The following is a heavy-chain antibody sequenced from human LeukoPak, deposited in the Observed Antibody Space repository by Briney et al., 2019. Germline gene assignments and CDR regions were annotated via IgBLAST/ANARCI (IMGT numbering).Heavy chain of an antibody. Sequence: ASVKVSCKVSGYTLTELSMHWVRQAPGKGPEWMGGFDPEDGETIYAQKFQGRVTMTEDTSSDTAYMELSSLRSEDTAVYYCATDIVVVVAAYTTTFDIWGQGTLVTVSS. CDR2: FDPEDGET. D-gene: IGHD2-15*01. V-gene: IGHV1-24*01. CDR1: GYTLTELS. J-gene: IGHJ3*02. CDR3: ATDIVVVVAAYTTTFDI.